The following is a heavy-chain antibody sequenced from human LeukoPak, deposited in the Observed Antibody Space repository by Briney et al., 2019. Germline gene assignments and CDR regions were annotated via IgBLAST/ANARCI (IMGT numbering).Heavy chain of an antibody. CDR3: ARVPRGLYGSAKFDY. V-gene: IGHV4-30-4*01. Sequence: PSQTLSLTCTVFGGSISSGDYYWSWIRQPPGKGLEWIGYIYYSGSTYYNPSLKSRVTISVDTSKNQFSLKLSSVTAADTAVYYCARVPRGLYGSAKFDYWGQGTLVTVSS. J-gene: IGHJ4*02. D-gene: IGHD3-10*01. CDR1: GGSISSGDYY. CDR2: IYYSGST.